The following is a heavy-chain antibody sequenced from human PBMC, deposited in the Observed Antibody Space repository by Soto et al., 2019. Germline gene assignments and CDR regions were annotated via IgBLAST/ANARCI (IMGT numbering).Heavy chain of an antibody. CDR2: ISAYNTNT. Sequence: QVQLVQSGAEVKKPGASVKVSCTTSGYTFTSYNISWVRQAPGQGLEWMGWISAYNTNTNYAQKFQGRVTMTTDTLTSTAYIELRSLRSDGTAVYYCARDTPPTDYWGQGTLVTVSS. CDR3: ARDTPPTDY. CDR1: GYTFTSYN. J-gene: IGHJ4*02. V-gene: IGHV1-18*01.